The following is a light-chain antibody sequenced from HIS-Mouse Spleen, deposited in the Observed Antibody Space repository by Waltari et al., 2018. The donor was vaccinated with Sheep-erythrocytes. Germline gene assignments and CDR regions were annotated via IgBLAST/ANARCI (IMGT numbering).Light chain of an antibody. J-gene: IGLJ1*01. CDR3: CSYAGSYNHV. CDR1: SSDVGGYNY. CDR2: DVS. Sequence: QSALTQPRSVSGSPGQSVTISCTGTSSDVGGYNYVSLYQQHPGKAPKHMIYDVSKRPSGVPDRFSGSKSGNTASLTISGLQAEDEADYYCCSYAGSYNHVFATGTKVTVL. V-gene: IGLV2-11*01.